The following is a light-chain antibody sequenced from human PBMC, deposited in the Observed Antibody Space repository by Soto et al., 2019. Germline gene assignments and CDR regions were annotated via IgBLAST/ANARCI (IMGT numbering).Light chain of an antibody. CDR1: SSDVGGSNY. V-gene: IGLV2-14*01. J-gene: IGLJ1*01. Sequence: QSALTQPASVSGSPGQSITISCTGTSSDVGGSNYVSWHQQHPGKAPKLMIYDVSNRPSGVSNRFSGSKSGNTASLTISGLQADDEADYYCSSYTTGSTPYVFGTGTQLTVL. CDR2: DVS. CDR3: SSYTTGSTPYV.